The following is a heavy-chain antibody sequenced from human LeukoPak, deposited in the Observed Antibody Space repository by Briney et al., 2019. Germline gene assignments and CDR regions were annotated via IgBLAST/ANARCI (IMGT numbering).Heavy chain of an antibody. V-gene: IGHV3-53*01. J-gene: IGHJ4*02. Sequence: GGSLRLSCAASGFTVSSNYMSWVRQAPGKGLEWVSVIYSGGSTYYADSVKGRFTISRDNSKNTLYLQMNSLRAEDTAVYYCATPLDYYDSSGYHQGGDWGQGTPVTVSS. D-gene: IGHD3-22*01. CDR2: IYSGGST. CDR3: ATPLDYYDSSGYHQGGD. CDR1: GFTVSSNY.